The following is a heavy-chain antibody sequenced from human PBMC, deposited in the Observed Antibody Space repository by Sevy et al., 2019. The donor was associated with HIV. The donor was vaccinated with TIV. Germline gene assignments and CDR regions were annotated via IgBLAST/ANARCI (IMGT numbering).Heavy chain of an antibody. V-gene: IGHV1-2*06. CDR2: IKPNSGDT. CDR1: GYTFSGYY. J-gene: IGHJ3*02. CDR3: AKVGGYSGSRGAVDI. D-gene: IGHD1-26*01. Sequence: ASVKVSCKASGYTFSGYYMHWVRQAPGQGLEWMGRIKPNSGDTDYALKFQGRVTMTRDTSISTAYMELSRLRSDDTTVYYCAKVGGYSGSRGAVDIWGQGTMVTVSS.